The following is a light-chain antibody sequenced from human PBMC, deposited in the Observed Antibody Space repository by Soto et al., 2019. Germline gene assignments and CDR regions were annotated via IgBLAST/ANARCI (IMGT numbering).Light chain of an antibody. Sequence: IVLAQSPATLSLSPGERATLSWRASQSVSITLAWSQPKPGQAPRLLLHVASTTATGAPARFSVSGSGTDFALTLSSLEPEDFALYYWHQRSNWPPEITFGQGTKVDIK. CDR1: QSVSIT. J-gene: IGKJ1*01. CDR2: VAS. V-gene: IGKV3-11*01. CDR3: HQRSNWPPEIT.